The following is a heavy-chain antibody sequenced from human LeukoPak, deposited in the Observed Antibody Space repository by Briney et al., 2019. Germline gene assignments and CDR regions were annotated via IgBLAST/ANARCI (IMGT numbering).Heavy chain of an antibody. Sequence: SETLSLTCTVSGGSISAFYWSWIRQPPGKGLEWIGYIYYTGSTNYNPSLKSRVTMSVDTSKNLFSLNLNSLTAAHTAVYYCATQASGYNVGSLDFWGQGTLVTVSS. CDR3: ATQASGYNVGSLDF. V-gene: IGHV4-59*08. CDR2: IYYTGST. CDR1: GGSISAFY. J-gene: IGHJ4*02. D-gene: IGHD5/OR15-5a*01.